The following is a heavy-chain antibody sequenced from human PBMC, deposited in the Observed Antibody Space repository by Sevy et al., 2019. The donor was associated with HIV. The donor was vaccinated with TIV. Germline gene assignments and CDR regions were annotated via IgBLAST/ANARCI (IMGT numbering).Heavy chain of an antibody. CDR1: GGTFSKYA. Sequence: ASVKDSCKASGGTFSKYAITWVRQAPGQGLEWMGGIIPIFGTANYAQKFQGRVTIPADESTSTAYMELSSLRSEDTAVYYCARDRGFSSTSEYGMDVWGQGTTVTVSS. D-gene: IGHD2-2*01. J-gene: IGHJ6*02. CDR3: ARDRGFSSTSEYGMDV. V-gene: IGHV1-69*13. CDR2: IIPIFGTA.